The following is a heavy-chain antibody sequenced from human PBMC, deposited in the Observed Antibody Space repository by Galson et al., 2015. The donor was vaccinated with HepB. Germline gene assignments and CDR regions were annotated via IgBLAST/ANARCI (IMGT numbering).Heavy chain of an antibody. CDR2: IWKDGSNK. Sequence: SLRLSCAASGFAFGNYGMHWVRQAPGKGLEWMALIWKDGSNKHYADSLKGRFRISRDNTKNTLFLEADSLRAEDTAVYYCAREDATVKVAALDYWGQGVLVTVS. V-gene: IGHV3-33*01. J-gene: IGHJ4*02. CDR3: AREDATVKVAALDY. CDR1: GFAFGNYG. D-gene: IGHD6-19*01.